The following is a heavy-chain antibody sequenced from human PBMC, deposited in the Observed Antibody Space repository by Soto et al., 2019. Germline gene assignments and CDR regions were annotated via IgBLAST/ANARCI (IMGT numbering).Heavy chain of an antibody. V-gene: IGHV5-51*01. CDR3: ARPYCSGRTCYSPPDY. J-gene: IGHJ4*02. CDR2: IYPADSDT. CDR1: GYNFANYW. D-gene: IGHD2-15*01. Sequence: PGEPLKISCQVSGYNFANYWIGWVSQMPGKGLEWMGIIYPADSDTRYSPSFQGQVTISADKSISTTYLQWSSLKASDAAMYYCARPYCSGRTCYSPPDYWGQGTLVTVSS.